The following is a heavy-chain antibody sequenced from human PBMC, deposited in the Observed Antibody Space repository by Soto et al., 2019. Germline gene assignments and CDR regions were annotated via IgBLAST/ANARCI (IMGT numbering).Heavy chain of an antibody. J-gene: IGHJ4*02. Sequence: EVLLVESGGALVEPGGSLRLSCVASGFTFSHDWMHWVRQAPGKGLVWVSRINADGTYATYADSVQGRFTISRDNTKNTLFLEMKSLRVEDTAVYYCVRDLRGNNMLRGYWGQGSLVTVSS. V-gene: IGHV3-74*03. CDR3: VRDLRGNNMLRGY. CDR2: INADGTYA. D-gene: IGHD3-16*01. CDR1: GFTFSHDW.